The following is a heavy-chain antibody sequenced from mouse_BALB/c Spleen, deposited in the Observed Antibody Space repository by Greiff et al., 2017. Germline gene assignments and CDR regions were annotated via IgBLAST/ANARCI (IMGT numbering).Heavy chain of an antibody. V-gene: IGHV5-6-3*01. CDR2: INSNGGST. D-gene: IGHD6-1*01. J-gene: IGHJ2*01. CDR3: ARDQPDY. Sequence: EVKLVESGGGLVQPGGSLKLSCAASGFTFSSYGMSWVRQTPDKRLELVATINSNGGSTYYPDSVKGRFTISRDNAKNTLYLQMSSLKSEDTAMYYCARDQPDYWGQGTTLTVSS. CDR1: GFTFSSYG.